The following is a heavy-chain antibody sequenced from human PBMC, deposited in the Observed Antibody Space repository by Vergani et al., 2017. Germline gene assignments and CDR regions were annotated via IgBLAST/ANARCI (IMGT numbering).Heavy chain of an antibody. J-gene: IGHJ5*02. D-gene: IGHD3-10*01. V-gene: IGHV4-31*03. CDR1: GGSISSGGYY. CDR2: IYYSGST. CDR3: ATEFGPPLYGSGSKGWFDP. Sequence: QVQLQESGPGLVKPSQTLSLTCTVSGGSISSGGYYWSWIRQHPGKGLECIGYIYYSGSTYYNPSLKSRVTISVDTSKNQFSLKLSSVTAADTAVYYCATEFGPPLYGSGSKGWFDPWGQGTLVTVSS.